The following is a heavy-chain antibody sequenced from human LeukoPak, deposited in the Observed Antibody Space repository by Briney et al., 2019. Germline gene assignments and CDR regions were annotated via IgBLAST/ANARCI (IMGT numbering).Heavy chain of an antibody. CDR2: MNPKSGNT. Sequence: ASVKVSCKASGYTFTTYDINWVRQAPGQGLEWMGWMNPKSGNTGHAQKLQGRVTMTRNTSISTAYMDLSSLRSDDTAVYYCARGLMNSRTTFEKWGQGTLVTVSS. CDR1: GYTFTTYD. V-gene: IGHV1-8*01. J-gene: IGHJ4*02. D-gene: IGHD1-1*01. CDR3: ARGLMNSRTTFEK.